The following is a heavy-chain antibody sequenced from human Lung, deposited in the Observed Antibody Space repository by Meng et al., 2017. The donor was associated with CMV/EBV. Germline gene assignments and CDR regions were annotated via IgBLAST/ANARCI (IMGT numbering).Heavy chain of an antibody. CDR2: INHSGST. CDR1: GGSVSSGSYY. Sequence: GSLRLSCTVSGGSVSSGSYYWSWIRQPPGKGLEWIGEINHSGSTNYNPSLKSRVTISVDTSKNQFSLKLSSVTAADTAVYYCARGRYDFWSGYYRGYFDYWGQGTLVTVSS. V-gene: IGHV4-39*07. J-gene: IGHJ4*02. D-gene: IGHD3-3*01. CDR3: ARGRYDFWSGYYRGYFDY.